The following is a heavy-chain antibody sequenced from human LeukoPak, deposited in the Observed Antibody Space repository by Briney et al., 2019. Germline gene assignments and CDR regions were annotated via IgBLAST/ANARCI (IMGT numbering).Heavy chain of an antibody. J-gene: IGHJ5*02. CDR1: GGSFSGYY. D-gene: IGHD3-10*01. V-gene: IGHV4-34*01. CDR2: INHSGNT. CDR3: AREGCRGVTRAIRSNWFDP. Sequence: SETLSLTCAVYGGSFSGYYWSWIRQPPGKGLEWIGEINHSGNTSYNPSLKSRVTISVDTSKNQFSLKLSSVTAADTAVYYCAREGCRGVTRAIRSNWFDPWGQGTLVTVSS.